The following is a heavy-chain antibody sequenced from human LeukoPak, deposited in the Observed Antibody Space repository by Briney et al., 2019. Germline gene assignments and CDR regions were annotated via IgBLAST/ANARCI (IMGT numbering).Heavy chain of an antibody. V-gene: IGHV4-4*07. CDR2: IYTSGST. J-gene: IGHJ4*02. CDR3: TRGGELMNF. Sequence: SETLSLTCTVSGGSISNYYWTWIRQPAGKRLEWIGRIYTSGSTNYNPSLKSRVTISIDASKNQFSLRLTSVTAADTAVYYCTRGGELMNFWGQGTLVTVSS. CDR1: GGSISNYY. D-gene: IGHD1-26*01.